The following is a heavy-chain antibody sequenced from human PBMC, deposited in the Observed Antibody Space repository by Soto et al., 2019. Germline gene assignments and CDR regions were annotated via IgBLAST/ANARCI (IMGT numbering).Heavy chain of an antibody. D-gene: IGHD4-17*01. CDR1: GYSFSSWW. CDR3: ARHGFYGDYSSNYFDP. Sequence: LGESLKISCKGSGYSFSSWWIAWVRQMPGKGLEYMGIIYPSDSQTRYSPSFQGQVTISADTSISTAYLQWSSLKASDTAIYYCARHGFYGDYSSNYFDPWGQGTLVTVSS. V-gene: IGHV5-51*01. CDR2: IYPSDSQT. J-gene: IGHJ5*02.